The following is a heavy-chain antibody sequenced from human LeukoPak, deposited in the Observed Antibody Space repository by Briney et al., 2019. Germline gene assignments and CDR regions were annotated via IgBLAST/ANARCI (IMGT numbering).Heavy chain of an antibody. V-gene: IGHV7-4-1*02. J-gene: IGHJ4*02. CDR1: GYTFTSYA. CDR2: INTITGNP. Sequence: GASVKVSCKASGYTFTSYAMNWVRQAPGQGLEWMGWINTITGNPTYAQGFNGRFVFSLDTSVSTAYLQISSLRAEDTAVYYCARSAPTNYFDYWGQGTLVTVSS. D-gene: IGHD1-1*01. CDR3: ARSAPTNYFDY.